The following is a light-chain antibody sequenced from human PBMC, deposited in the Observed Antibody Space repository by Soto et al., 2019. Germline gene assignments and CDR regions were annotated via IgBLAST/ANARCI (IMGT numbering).Light chain of an antibody. J-gene: IGLJ1*01. V-gene: IGLV2-14*03. CDR1: SSDVGGYNY. CDR2: DVS. CDR3: SSYTSSSTRV. Sequence: QSALTQPASESGSPGQSITISCTGTSSDVGGYNYVSWYQQHPDKAPKLMIYDVSNRPSGVSNRFSGSKSGNTASLTISGLQADDEADYYCSSYTSSSTRVFGTGTKVTVL.